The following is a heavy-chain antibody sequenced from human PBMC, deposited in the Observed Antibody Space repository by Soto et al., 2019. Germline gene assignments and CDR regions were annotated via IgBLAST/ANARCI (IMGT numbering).Heavy chain of an antibody. J-gene: IGHJ6*02. Sequence: PSETLSLTCAVYGGSFSGYYWSWIRQPPGEGLEWIGEINHSGSTNYNPSLKSRVTISVDTSKNQFSLKLSSVTAADTAVYYCARARSGYCISTSCRYYYYGMDVWGQGTTVTVS. V-gene: IGHV4-34*01. CDR3: ARARSGYCISTSCRYYYYGMDV. CDR2: INHSGST. D-gene: IGHD2-2*03. CDR1: GGSFSGYY.